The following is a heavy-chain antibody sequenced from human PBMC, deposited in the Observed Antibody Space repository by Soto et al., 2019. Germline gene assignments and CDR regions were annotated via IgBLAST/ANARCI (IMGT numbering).Heavy chain of an antibody. V-gene: IGHV1-69*13. D-gene: IGHD5-18*01. CDR1: GGAFSSYA. J-gene: IGHJ4*02. Sequence: GASVKVSCKASGGAFSSYAISWVRQAPGQGLEWMGGIIPIFGTANYAQKFQGRVTITADESTKTAYMELSSLRSEDTAGYYCARATFRKGYSPPYYFDYWGQGTLVTVSS. CDR3: ARATFRKGYSPPYYFDY. CDR2: IIPIFGTA.